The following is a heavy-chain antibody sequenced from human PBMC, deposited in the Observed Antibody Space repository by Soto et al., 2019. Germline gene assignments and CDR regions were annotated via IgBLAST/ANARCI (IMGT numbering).Heavy chain of an antibody. D-gene: IGHD6-13*01. Sequence: SETLSLTCAVYGGSFSGYYWSWIRQPPGKGLEWIGEINHSGSTNYNPSLKSRVTISVDTSKNQFSLKLSSVTAADTAVYYCASSSSWDYYYYYYGMDVWGQGTTVTVSS. J-gene: IGHJ6*02. CDR3: ASSSSWDYYYYYYGMDV. V-gene: IGHV4-34*01. CDR2: INHSGST. CDR1: GGSFSGYY.